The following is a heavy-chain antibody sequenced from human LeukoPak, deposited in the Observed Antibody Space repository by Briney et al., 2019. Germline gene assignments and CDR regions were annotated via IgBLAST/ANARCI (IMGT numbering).Heavy chain of an antibody. D-gene: IGHD4-17*01. CDR3: TRLHGDWFDP. Sequence: GGSLRLSCAASGFTFSSYAMSWVRQAPGKGLEWVSYISGGSGTMYYADSVKGRFSISRDNAKNSLYLQMDSLRAEDTAVYYCTRLHGDWFDPWGQGTLVTVSS. CDR2: ISGGSGTM. J-gene: IGHJ5*02. V-gene: IGHV3-48*01. CDR1: GFTFSSYA.